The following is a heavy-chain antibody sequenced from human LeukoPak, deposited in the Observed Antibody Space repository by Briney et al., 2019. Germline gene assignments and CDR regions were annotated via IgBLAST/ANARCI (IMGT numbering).Heavy chain of an antibody. D-gene: IGHD3-3*01. CDR3: AKLSGALYDFWSGYWDYYYGMDV. J-gene: IGHJ6*02. V-gene: IGHV3-23*01. CDR2: ISGSGGST. CDR1: GFTFSSYA. Sequence: GGSLRLSCAASGFTFSSYAMSWVRQAPGKGLEWVSAISGSGGSTHYADSVKGRITISRDNSKNTLYLQMNSLRAEDTAVYYCAKLSGALYDFWSGYWDYYYGMDVWGQGTTVTVSS.